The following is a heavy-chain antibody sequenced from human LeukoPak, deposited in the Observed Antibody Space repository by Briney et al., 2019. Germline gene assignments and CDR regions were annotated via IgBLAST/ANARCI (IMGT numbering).Heavy chain of an antibody. CDR1: GFTFSNYG. J-gene: IGHJ4*02. D-gene: IGHD4-17*01. V-gene: IGHV3-30*18. CDR2: MSNSGENT. Sequence: GGSLRLSCEASGFTFSNYGMSWVRQTPGKGLEWVGIMSNSGENTFYGEAVKGRFTISRDNSQNTLYLQMNSLRPEDTAVYYCAKGGASVTRYVDYWGQGTLVTVSS. CDR3: AKGGASVTRYVDY.